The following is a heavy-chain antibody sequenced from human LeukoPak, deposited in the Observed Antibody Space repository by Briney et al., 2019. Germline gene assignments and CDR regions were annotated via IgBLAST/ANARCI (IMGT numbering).Heavy chain of an antibody. V-gene: IGHV4-59*01. D-gene: IGHD1/OR15-1a*01. CDR1: GGSISSYY. CDR2: IYYSGST. J-gene: IGHJ4*02. Sequence: PSETLSLTCTVSGGSISSYYWSWIRQPPGKGLEWIGYIYYSGSTNYNPSLKSRVAISVDTSKNQFSLKLSSVTAADTAVYYCARGYDPGTFDYWGQGTLVTVSS. CDR3: ARGYDPGTFDY.